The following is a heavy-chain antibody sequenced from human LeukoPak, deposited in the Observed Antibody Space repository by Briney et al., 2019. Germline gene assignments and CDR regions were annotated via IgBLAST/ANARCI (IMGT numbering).Heavy chain of an antibody. D-gene: IGHD5-18*01. J-gene: IGHJ6*02. Sequence: GASVNVSCKASGGTFSSYAISWVRQAPGQGLEWMGGIIPIFGTANYAQKFQGRVTITADESTSTAYMELSSLRSEDTAVYYCARDPGYSYGYIYYYYGMDVWGQGTTVTVSS. CDR2: IIPIFGTA. CDR3: ARDPGYSYGYIYYYYGMDV. CDR1: GGTFSSYA. V-gene: IGHV1-69*13.